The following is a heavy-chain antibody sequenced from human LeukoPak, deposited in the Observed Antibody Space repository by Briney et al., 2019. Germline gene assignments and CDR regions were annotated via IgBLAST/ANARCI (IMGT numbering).Heavy chain of an antibody. CDR3: AKDHYYDSSGYHFDY. CDR2: IRYDGSNK. CDR1: GFTFSSYG. J-gene: IGHJ4*02. D-gene: IGHD3-22*01. V-gene: IGHV3-30*02. Sequence: GGSLRLSCAASGFTFSSYGMHWVRQAPGKGLEWVAFIRYDGSNKYYADSVKGRFTISRDNSKNTLYLQMNSLRAEDTAVYYCAKDHYYDSSGYHFDYWGQGTPVTVSS.